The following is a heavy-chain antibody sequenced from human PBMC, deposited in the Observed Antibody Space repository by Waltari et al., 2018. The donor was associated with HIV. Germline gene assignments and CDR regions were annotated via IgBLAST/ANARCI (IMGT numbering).Heavy chain of an antibody. D-gene: IGHD3-16*01. V-gene: IGHV3-15*01. Sequence: VLLVVSVGDLGKPWGSLTLSCAAAGFTFSDAWMSWVRQAPGKGLEWVGRIKSNTDGGTTDYAAPVKGRFTISRDDSKTTLYLEMNSLKTEDTAVYYCTTVGGGTRDYWGQGTLITVSS. CDR2: IKSNTDGGTT. CDR1: GFTFSDAW. J-gene: IGHJ4*02. CDR3: TTVGGGTRDY.